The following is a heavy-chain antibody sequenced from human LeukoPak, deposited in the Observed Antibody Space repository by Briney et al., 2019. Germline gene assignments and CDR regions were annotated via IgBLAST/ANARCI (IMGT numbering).Heavy chain of an antibody. V-gene: IGHV3-9*01. Sequence: GRSLRLSCAASGFTFDDYAMHWARQAPGKGLEWVSGISWNSGSIGYADSVKGRFTISRDNAKNSLYLQMNSLRAEDTALYYCAKDSQLRYFDPYGMDVWGQGTTVTVSS. CDR2: ISWNSGSI. CDR1: GFTFDDYA. D-gene: IGHD3-9*01. CDR3: AKDSQLRYFDPYGMDV. J-gene: IGHJ6*02.